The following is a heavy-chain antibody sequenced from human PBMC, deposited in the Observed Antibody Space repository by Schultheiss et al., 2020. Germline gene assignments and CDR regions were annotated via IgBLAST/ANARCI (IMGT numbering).Heavy chain of an antibody. D-gene: IGHD4-17*01. CDR2: MNPNSGNT. J-gene: IGHJ3*02. Sequence: APVKASCKASGYTFTSYDINWVRQATGQGLEWMGWMNPNSGNTGYAQKFQGRVTMTRNTSISTAYMELSSLRYEDTAVYYCASTYGDYGVDAFDIWGQGTMVTVSS. V-gene: IGHV1-8*01. CDR1: GYTFTSYD. CDR3: ASTYGDYGVDAFDI.